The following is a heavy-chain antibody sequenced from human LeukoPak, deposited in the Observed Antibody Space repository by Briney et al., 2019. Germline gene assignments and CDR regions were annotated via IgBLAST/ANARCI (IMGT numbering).Heavy chain of an antibody. CDR3: AKNRRGIAPPGNYYYYMDV. CDR2: INHSGIT. Sequence: PSETLSLTCAVYGRSFSGYYRTWIRQTPGKGLEWIGEINHSGITDYNPSLRSRVTISVDTSKNQFSLNLRSVTAADTAVYYCAKNRRGIAPPGNYYYYMDVWGKGTTVTISS. V-gene: IGHV4-34*01. D-gene: IGHD6-13*01. CDR1: GRSFSGYY. J-gene: IGHJ6*03.